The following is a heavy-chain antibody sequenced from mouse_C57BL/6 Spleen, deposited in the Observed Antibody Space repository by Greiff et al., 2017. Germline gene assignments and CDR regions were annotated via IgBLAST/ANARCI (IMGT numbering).Heavy chain of an antibody. CDR3: AGGLRRGGFDY. Sequence: QVQLKESGPELVKPGASVKLSCKASGYTFTSYDINWVKQRPGQGLEWIGWIYPRDGSTKYNEKFKGKATLTVDTSSSTAYMELHSLTSEDSAVYFCAGGLRRGGFDYWGQGTTLTVSS. J-gene: IGHJ2*01. D-gene: IGHD2-4*01. CDR2: IYPRDGST. CDR1: GYTFTSYD. V-gene: IGHV1-85*01.